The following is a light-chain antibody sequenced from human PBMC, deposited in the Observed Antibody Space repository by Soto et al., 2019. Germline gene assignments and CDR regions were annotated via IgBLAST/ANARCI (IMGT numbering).Light chain of an antibody. J-gene: IGKJ2*01. CDR2: GIS. Sequence: ESVLTQSPGTLSLSPGERATLSCRASQSVTNRYFAWYQQRPGQAPRLLIYGISNRATGIPDRFSGSGSGTDFTLTIRRLETEDFVVYYCQQYSSLPHTFGQGTKVDIK. V-gene: IGKV3-20*01. CDR1: QSVTNRY. CDR3: QQYSSLPHT.